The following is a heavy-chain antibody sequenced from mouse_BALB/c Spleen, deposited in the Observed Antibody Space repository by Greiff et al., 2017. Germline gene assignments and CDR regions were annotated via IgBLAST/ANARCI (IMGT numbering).Heavy chain of an antibody. D-gene: IGHD1-2*01. V-gene: IGHV3-2*02. CDR1: GYSFTSDSA. CDR2: ISYSGST. CDR3: AREENDGPLH. Sequence: EVHLVESGPGLVQPSQSLSLSCTASGYSFTSDSAWSWLRPCPGNKLEWMGFISYSGSTSYNPSLKSRISITRDTSKNQFFLQLNSVTTEDTATYYCAREENDGPLHWGQGTLVTVSA. J-gene: IGHJ3*01.